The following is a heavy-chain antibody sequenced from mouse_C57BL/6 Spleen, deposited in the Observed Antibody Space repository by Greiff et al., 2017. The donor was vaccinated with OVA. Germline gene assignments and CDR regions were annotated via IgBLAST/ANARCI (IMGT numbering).Heavy chain of an antibody. CDR3: ARTDDGSKGYYAMDD. CDR2: IDPEDGDT. V-gene: IGHV14-2*01. J-gene: IGHJ4*01. CDR1: GFNIQDYY. D-gene: IGHD1-1*01. Sequence: VQLQQSGAELVKPGASVKLSCTASGFNIQDYYLHWVKQRPEQGLEWIGRIDPEDGDTKYDPKFKGKATITADTSSNTAYLQLSSLTSEDTAVYDCARTDDGSKGYYAMDDWGQGTSVTVSS.